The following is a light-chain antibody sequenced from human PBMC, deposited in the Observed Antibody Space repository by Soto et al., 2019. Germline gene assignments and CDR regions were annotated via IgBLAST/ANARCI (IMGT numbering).Light chain of an antibody. Sequence: DIQMTQSPSTLSASVGDRVTITCRASQSISSWLAWYQQKPGKAPKLLIYKSSSLESGVPSMFSGSGSGTEFALTSSSLQPDDFETYYCQQYNSYPSFGGGTKVEIK. J-gene: IGKJ4*01. CDR3: QQYNSYPS. V-gene: IGKV1-5*03. CDR1: QSISSW. CDR2: KSS.